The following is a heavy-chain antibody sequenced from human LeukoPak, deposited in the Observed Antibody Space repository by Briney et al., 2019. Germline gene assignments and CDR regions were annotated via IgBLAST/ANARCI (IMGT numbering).Heavy chain of an antibody. Sequence: SETLSLTCAVSGGSISSGGYSWSWIRQPPGKGLEWIGYIYHSGGTYYNPSLKSRVTIPVDRSKNQFSLKLSSVTAADTAVYYCARVIIWFGEADENWFDPWGQGTLVTVSS. J-gene: IGHJ5*02. D-gene: IGHD3-10*01. CDR3: ARVIIWFGEADENWFDP. V-gene: IGHV4-30-2*01. CDR1: GGSISSGGYS. CDR2: IYHSGGT.